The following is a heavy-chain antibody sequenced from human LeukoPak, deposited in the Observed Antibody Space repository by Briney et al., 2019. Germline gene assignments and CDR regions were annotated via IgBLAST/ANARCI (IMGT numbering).Heavy chain of an antibody. CDR3: AKLNDFWSAIGYLDY. D-gene: IGHD3-3*01. CDR2: ISGSGGST. V-gene: IGHV3-23*01. Sequence: GGSLRLSCAASGFTFSSYAMSWVRQAPGKGLEWVSAISGSGGSTYYADSVKGRFTISRDNSKNTLYLQMNSLRAEDTAVYYCAKLNDFWSAIGYLDYWGQGTLVTVSS. CDR1: GFTFSSYA. J-gene: IGHJ4*02.